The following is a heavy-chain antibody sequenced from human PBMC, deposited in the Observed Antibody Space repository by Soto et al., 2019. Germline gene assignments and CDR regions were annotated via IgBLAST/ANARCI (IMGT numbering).Heavy chain of an antibody. Sequence: AASVKVSCKASGYTFTSYYMHWVRQAPGQGLEWMGIINPSGGSTSYAQKFQGRVTMTRDTSTSTVYMELSSLRSEDTAVYYCARDSSIAARRYNWFDPWGQGTLVTVSS. CDR2: INPSGGST. CDR3: ARDSSIAARRYNWFDP. V-gene: IGHV1-46*01. J-gene: IGHJ5*02. D-gene: IGHD6-6*01. CDR1: GYTFTSYY.